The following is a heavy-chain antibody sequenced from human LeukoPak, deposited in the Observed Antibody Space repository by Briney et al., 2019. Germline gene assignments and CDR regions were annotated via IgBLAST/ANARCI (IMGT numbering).Heavy chain of an antibody. CDR3: EKVYRVRGVIIKAYDDFDI. J-gene: IGHJ3*02. Sequence: PRGSLRLSCAPSGFSFSSYGVHWVRPAPGRWLEWVAVILYDVSNKYYADSVKGRFTISTDTSTNTLYLQINRVRAAGTAVYICEKVYRVRGVIIKAYDDFDIWGQGTMVTVS. CDR2: ILYDVSNK. CDR1: GFSFSSYG. V-gene: IGHV3-30*18. D-gene: IGHD3-10*01.